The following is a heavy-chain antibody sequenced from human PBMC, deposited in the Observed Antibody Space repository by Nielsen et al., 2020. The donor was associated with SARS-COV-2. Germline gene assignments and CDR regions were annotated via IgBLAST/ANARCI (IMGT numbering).Heavy chain of an antibody. J-gene: IGHJ5*01. CDR3: ARGRILDIVPLYWFDP. CDR1: DGSVSSGDYY. CDR2: IYYSGST. Sequence: SETLSLTCTVSDGSVSSGDYYWTWIRQHPGKGLEWIGYIYYSGSTYYNRSLKSRITISADTSKNQFSLKVSSMTAADTAVYYCARGRILDIVPLYWFDPWGQGTLVTVSS. V-gene: IGHV4-31*03. D-gene: IGHD2-2*03.